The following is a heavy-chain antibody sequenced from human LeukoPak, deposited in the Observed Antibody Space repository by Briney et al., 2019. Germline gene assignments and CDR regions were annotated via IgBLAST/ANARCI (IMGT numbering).Heavy chain of an antibody. Sequence: SETLSLTCTVSGYSISSGYYWGWIRQPPGKGLEWIGSIYHSGRTYYNSSLKSRVTISVDTSKNQFSLNLSSVTAADTAMYYCARAVLATKSEHWFDSWGQGTLVTVSS. CDR1: GYSISSGYY. V-gene: IGHV4-38-2*02. J-gene: IGHJ5*01. CDR2: IYHSGRT. CDR3: ARAVLATKSEHWFDS. D-gene: IGHD2-8*01.